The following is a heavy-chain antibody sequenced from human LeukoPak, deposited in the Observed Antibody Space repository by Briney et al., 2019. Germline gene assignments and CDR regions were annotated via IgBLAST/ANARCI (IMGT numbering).Heavy chain of an antibody. J-gene: IGHJ4*02. CDR3: ARRPSGWPSDY. CDR2: VSGGGSTE. D-gene: IGHD6-19*01. V-gene: IGHV3-48*03. CDR1: GFTFSSFE. Sequence: QPGGSLRLSCAASGFTFSSFEMHWVRQAPGKGLDWIAYVSGGGSTEYYADSVKGRFTVSRDNAKNSLYLQMNSLRAEDTAVYYCARRPSGWPSDYWGQGTLVTVSS.